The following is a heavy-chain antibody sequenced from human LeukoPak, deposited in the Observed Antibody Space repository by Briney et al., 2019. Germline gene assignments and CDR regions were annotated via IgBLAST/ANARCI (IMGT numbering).Heavy chain of an antibody. CDR1: GGSISGYY. Sequence: SETLSLTCTVSGGSISGYYWTWVRQPPGKGLEWIGYIDYSGSTNYNPSLNSRVTISIDTSKNQFSLKLNSVTAADTAVYYCARRGYSSGWYWFDPWGQGTLVTVSS. D-gene: IGHD6-19*01. J-gene: IGHJ5*02. V-gene: IGHV4-59*08. CDR2: IDYSGST. CDR3: ARRGYSSGWYWFDP.